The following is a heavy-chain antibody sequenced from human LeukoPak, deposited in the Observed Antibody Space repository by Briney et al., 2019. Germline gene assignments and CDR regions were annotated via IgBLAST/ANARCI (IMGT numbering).Heavy chain of an antibody. V-gene: IGHV3-7*01. J-gene: IGHJ3*02. CDR3: ARGGTYDI. CDR1: RLTLGMYS. CDR2: MKQDGSQK. Sequence: RGSLRPSCVPSRLTLGMYSIAWVRQVAGRGLEWVANMKQDGSQKNYVDSVKGRFTISRDNAKKSLYLQMNSLRGEDTAVYYCARGGTYDIWGQGTRVTVSS.